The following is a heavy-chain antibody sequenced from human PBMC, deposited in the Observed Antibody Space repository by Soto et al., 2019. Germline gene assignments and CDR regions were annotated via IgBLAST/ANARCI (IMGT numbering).Heavy chain of an antibody. V-gene: IGHV4-30-4*01. D-gene: IGHD3-22*01. Sequence: SETLSLTCTVSGGSISSGDYYWSGSRQPPGKGVEWIGYIYYSGSTYYNPSLKSRVTISVDTSKNQFSLKLSSVTAADTAVYYCAREGYYYDSSGYYPNWFDPWGQGTLVTVSS. CDR3: AREGYYYDSSGYYPNWFDP. CDR2: IYYSGST. J-gene: IGHJ5*02. CDR1: GGSISSGDYY.